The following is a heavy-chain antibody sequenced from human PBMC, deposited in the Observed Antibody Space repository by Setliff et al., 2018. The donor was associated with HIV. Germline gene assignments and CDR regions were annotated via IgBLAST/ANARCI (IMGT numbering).Heavy chain of an antibody. Sequence: SETLSLTCTVSGGSISSGSYYWSWIRQPAGKGLEWIGRIYTSGSTNYNPSLKSRVTISVDTSKNQFSLKLSSVTAADTAVYYCAGSWSGYPLSFGYWGQGTLVTVS. CDR1: GGSISSGSYY. V-gene: IGHV4-61*02. J-gene: IGHJ4*02. CDR2: IYTSGST. D-gene: IGHD3-3*01. CDR3: AGSWSGYPLSFGY.